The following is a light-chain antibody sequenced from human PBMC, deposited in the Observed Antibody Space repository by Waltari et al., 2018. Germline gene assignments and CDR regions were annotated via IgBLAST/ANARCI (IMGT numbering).Light chain of an antibody. CDR3: SSYRTGTTHV. J-gene: IGLJ6*01. CDR2: DVK. Sequence: QTALTQPPSVSKSPGQSVTISCTGTSSDVGGYNDVPWYRQYPGTAPRLLIYDVKKRPSGVSNRFSGSKSGDTASLTISGLQAEDEADYYCSSYRTGTTHVFGSGTKLTVL. V-gene: IGLV2-11*01. CDR1: SSDVGGYND.